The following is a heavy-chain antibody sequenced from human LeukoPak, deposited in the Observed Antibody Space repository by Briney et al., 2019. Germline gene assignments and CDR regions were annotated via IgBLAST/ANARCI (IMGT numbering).Heavy chain of an antibody. D-gene: IGHD3-22*01. CDR3: VREFFADSGALAACAI. Sequence: PGGSLRLSCGASGFTFSSNAMNPLRQAPGKGLEWVSAISGGGGTTYYADSVKGRFTISRDNSKNTLYLQMNSLRADETAVYLCVREFFADSGALAACAIWGQGTMVTVSS. J-gene: IGHJ3*02. V-gene: IGHV3-23*01. CDR1: GFTFSSNA. CDR2: ISGGGGTT.